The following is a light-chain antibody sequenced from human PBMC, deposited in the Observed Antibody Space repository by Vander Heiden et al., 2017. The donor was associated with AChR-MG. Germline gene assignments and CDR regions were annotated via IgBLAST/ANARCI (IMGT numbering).Light chain of an antibody. Sequence: EIVLTQSPATLSLSPGERATLSCRASQSVSIYLAWYQQKPGQPPRLLIYDASNRATDIPARFSGSGYGTDFTLTISSLEPEDFAIYYCQQLSNWPLYTFGQGTKLEIK. CDR2: DAS. J-gene: IGKJ2*01. V-gene: IGKV3-11*01. CDR1: QSVSIY. CDR3: QQLSNWPLYT.